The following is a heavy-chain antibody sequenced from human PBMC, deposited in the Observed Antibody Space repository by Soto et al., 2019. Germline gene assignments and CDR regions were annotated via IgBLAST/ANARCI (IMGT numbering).Heavy chain of an antibody. D-gene: IGHD2-15*01. CDR1: GGSISSYY. V-gene: IGHV4-59*01. CDR3: ERFRAPPNCSGGSCYLIDY. CDR2: IYYSGST. Sequence: PSETLSLTCTVSGGSISSYYWSWIRQPPGKGLEWIGYIYYSGSTNYNPSLKSRVTISVDTSKNQFSLKLSSVTAADTAVYYCERFRAPPNCSGGSCYLIDYWGQGTLVSVSS. J-gene: IGHJ4*02.